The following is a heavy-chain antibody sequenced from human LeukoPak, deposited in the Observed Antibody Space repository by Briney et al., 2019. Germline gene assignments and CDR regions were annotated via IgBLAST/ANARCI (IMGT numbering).Heavy chain of an antibody. CDR2: IIPIFGTA. CDR3: ARGVLTLVVPAAMGY. J-gene: IGHJ4*02. Sequence: SVKVSCKASGGTFSSYAISWVRQAPGQGLEWMGGIIPIFGTANYAQKFQGRVTITADESTSTAYMELSSLRSEDTAVYYCARGVLTLVVPAAMGYWGQGTLVTVSS. CDR1: GGTFSSYA. V-gene: IGHV1-69*13. D-gene: IGHD2-2*01.